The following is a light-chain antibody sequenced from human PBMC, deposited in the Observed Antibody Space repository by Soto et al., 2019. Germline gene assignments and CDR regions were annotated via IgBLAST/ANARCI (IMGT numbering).Light chain of an antibody. J-gene: IGKJ4*01. CDR1: QRILYSSNNKNY. Sequence: DIVMTQSPDSLAVSLGERATINGKSRQRILYSSNNKNYLGWYQQKPGHPPKLLIYWACTRESGVPDRFSGSGAGTDFPLHIISPQAEDGAVYYCKQYYSSPLTFGGGTKVAIK. CDR3: KQYYSSPLT. CDR2: WAC. V-gene: IGKV4-1*01.